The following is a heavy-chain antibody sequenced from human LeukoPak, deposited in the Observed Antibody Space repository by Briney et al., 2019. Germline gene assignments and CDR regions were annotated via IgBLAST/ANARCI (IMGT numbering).Heavy chain of an antibody. CDR1: GFTFCSYW. D-gene: IGHD4-23*01. J-gene: IGHJ1*01. CDR3: YGANAEH. Sequence: GGSLRLSCAASGFTFCSYWMLWVGQAARKGLVWVSGTNTDGSSTMYADSVKCRFTIARDNAKNALYLQMNSLRAEDTAVYYCYGANAEHWGQGTLLSVSS. CDR2: TNTDGSST. V-gene: IGHV3-74*03.